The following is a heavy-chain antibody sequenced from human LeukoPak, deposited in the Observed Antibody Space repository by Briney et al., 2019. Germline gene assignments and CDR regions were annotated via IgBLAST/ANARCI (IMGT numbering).Heavy chain of an antibody. Sequence: ASVKVSCKASGDTFTSYDINWVRQAPGQGLEWMGWMSPNSGNADYAQKFQGRVTMTRNTSISTAYMELSSLRSEDTAVYYCARGPRGSYSGRWGQGPLVTVFS. V-gene: IGHV1-8*01. J-gene: IGHJ4*02. D-gene: IGHD1-26*01. CDR2: MSPNSGNA. CDR3: ARGPRGSYSGR. CDR1: GDTFTSYD.